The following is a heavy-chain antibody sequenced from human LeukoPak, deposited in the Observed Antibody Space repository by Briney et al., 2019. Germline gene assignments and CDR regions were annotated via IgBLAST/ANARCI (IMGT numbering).Heavy chain of an antibody. Sequence: GGSLRLSCAASGFTFSDYYMSWIRQAPGKGLEWVSYISSSGSTIYYADSVKGRFTISRDNAKNSLYLQMNSLRAEDTAVYYCARGMVRGEFVDAFDIWGQGTTVTVSS. V-gene: IGHV3-11*01. D-gene: IGHD3-10*01. CDR2: ISSSGSTI. CDR3: ARGMVRGEFVDAFDI. J-gene: IGHJ3*02. CDR1: GFTFSDYY.